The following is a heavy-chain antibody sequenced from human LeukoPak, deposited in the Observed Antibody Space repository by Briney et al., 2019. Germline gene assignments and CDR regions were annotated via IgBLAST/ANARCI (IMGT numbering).Heavy chain of an antibody. D-gene: IGHD3-22*01. V-gene: IGHV4-59*01. CDR2: IYYSGST. CDR1: GGTISSYY. CDR3: ARYYYDSSGYYIFDY. Sequence: SGTLCLTCTVSGGTISSYYWSWIRQPPGKGLEWIGYIYYSGSTNYNPSLKSRVTISVDTSKNQFSVKLSSVTAADSAVYYCARYYYDSSGYYIFDYWGRGTLVSVSS. J-gene: IGHJ4*02.